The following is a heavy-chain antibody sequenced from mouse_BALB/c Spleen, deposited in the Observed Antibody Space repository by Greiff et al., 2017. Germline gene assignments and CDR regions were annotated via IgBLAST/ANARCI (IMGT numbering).Heavy chain of an antibody. Sequence: DVQLQESGPGLVKPSQSLSLTCTVTGYSITSDYAWYWIRQFPGNKLEWMCYISYSGSTSYNPSLKSRISITRDTSKNQFFLQLNSVTTEDTATYYCARSYGYDRAFAYWGQGTLVTVSA. V-gene: IGHV3-2*02. J-gene: IGHJ3*01. CDR1: GYSITSDYA. D-gene: IGHD2-2*01. CDR2: ISYSGST. CDR3: ARSYGYDRAFAY.